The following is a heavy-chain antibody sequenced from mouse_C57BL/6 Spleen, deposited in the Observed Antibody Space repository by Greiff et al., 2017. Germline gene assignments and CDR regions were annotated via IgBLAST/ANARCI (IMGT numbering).Heavy chain of an antibody. D-gene: IGHD4-1*02. CDR2: IHPNSGST. V-gene: IGHV1-64*01. CDR1: GYTFTSYW. Sequence: VQLQQPGAELVKPGASVKLSCKASGYTFTSYWMHWVKQRPGQGLEWIGMIHPNSGSTNYNEKFKSKATLTVDKSSSTAYMQLSSLTSEDSAVYYCARQLGEPWYFDVWGTGTTVTVSS. CDR3: ARQLGEPWYFDV. J-gene: IGHJ1*03.